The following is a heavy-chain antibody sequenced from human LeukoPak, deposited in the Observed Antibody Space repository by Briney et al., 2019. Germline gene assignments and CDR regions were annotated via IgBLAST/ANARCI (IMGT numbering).Heavy chain of an antibody. CDR1: GFSFSAYG. J-gene: IGHJ4*02. Sequence: GGSLRLSCAASGFSFSAYGMHWVRQAPGKGLEWVSLIYSGGSTYYADSVKGRFTISRDNSKNTLYLQMNSLRAEDTAMYYCARGPSGYHSTGGQGTLVTVSS. CDR3: ARGPSGYHST. V-gene: IGHV3-66*01. D-gene: IGHD5-12*01. CDR2: IYSGGST.